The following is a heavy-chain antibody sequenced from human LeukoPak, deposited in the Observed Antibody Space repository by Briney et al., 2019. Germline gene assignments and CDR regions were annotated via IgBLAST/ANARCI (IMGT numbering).Heavy chain of an antibody. J-gene: IGHJ4*02. CDR1: GGSISGSY. Sequence: PSETLSLTCTVSGGSISGSYWSWIRQPPGKGLEWIGHIYYSGSTNYTPYLKSRITISVDTSKNQFSLKLSSVTAADTAVYYCVRGVNSDLAGYWGQGTLVTVSS. CDR2: IYYSGST. V-gene: IGHV4-59*01. CDR3: VRGVNSDLAGY. D-gene: IGHD2/OR15-2a*01.